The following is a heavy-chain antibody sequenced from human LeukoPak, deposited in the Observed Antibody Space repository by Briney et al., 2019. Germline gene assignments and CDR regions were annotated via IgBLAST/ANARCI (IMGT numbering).Heavy chain of an antibody. Sequence: PGGSLRLSCAASGFTFSSYGMHWVRQAPGKGLEWVAFIRYDGSNKYYADSVKGRFTISRDSSKNTLYLQMNRLRTEDTAVYHCAKDHYDYSLYMDVWGKGTTVTVSS. D-gene: IGHD4-11*01. V-gene: IGHV3-30*02. J-gene: IGHJ6*03. CDR3: AKDHYDYSLYMDV. CDR2: IRYDGSNK. CDR1: GFTFSSYG.